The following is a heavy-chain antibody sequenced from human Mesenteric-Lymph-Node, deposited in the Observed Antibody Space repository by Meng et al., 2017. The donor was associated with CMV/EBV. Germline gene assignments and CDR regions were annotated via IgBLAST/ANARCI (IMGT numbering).Heavy chain of an antibody. V-gene: IGHV1-2*06. Sequence: TRTGYYRHWVRQAPGQALEWMGRINPNSGGTNYAQKFQGRVTMTKDTSISTAYMELSRLRSDDTAVYYCARSYIVVVPAASNAAFDYWGQGTLVTVSS. CDR2: INPNSGGT. CDR1: TRTGYY. D-gene: IGHD2-2*01. J-gene: IGHJ4*02. CDR3: ARSYIVVVPAASNAAFDY.